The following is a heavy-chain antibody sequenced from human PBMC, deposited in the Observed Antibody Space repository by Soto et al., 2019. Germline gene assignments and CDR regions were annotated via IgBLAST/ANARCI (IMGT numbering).Heavy chain of an antibody. D-gene: IGHD1-26*01. J-gene: IGHJ4*02. CDR2: VSYDGSNK. CDR1: GFPFSSYA. Sequence: QVQLVESGGGVVQPGRSLRLSCAASGFPFSSYAMHWVRQAPGKGLEWVAVVSYDGSNKYYPDSVKGRFTISRDNSKNTLYLQMTSLRAEDTALYYCARDGVGATTGEFDFWGQGTLVTVSS. V-gene: IGHV3-30-3*01. CDR3: ARDGVGATTGEFDF.